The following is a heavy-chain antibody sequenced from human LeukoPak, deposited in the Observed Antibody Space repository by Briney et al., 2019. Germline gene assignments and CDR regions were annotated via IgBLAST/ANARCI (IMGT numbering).Heavy chain of an antibody. CDR1: GYTFTSYG. V-gene: IGHV1-18*01. CDR2: ISAYNGNT. Sequence: VASVKVSCKASGYTFTSYGISWVRQAPGQGLEWMGWISAYNGNTNYAQKLQGRVTMTTDTSTSTAYMELRSLRSDDTAVYYCARTRRTTPYNWFDPWGQGTLATVSS. J-gene: IGHJ5*02. CDR3: ARTRRTTPYNWFDP. D-gene: IGHD1-14*01.